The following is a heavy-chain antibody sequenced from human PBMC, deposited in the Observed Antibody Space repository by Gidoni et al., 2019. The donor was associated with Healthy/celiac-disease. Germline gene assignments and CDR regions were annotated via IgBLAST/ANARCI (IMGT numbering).Heavy chain of an antibody. CDR1: GFTVSSNY. Sequence: EVQLVESGGGLIQPGGSLRLSCAASGFTVSSNYMSWVRQAPGKGLEWGSVIYSGGSTYYADSVKGRFTISRDNSKNTLYLQMSSLRAEDTAVYYCARPLALLGYCSGGSCYSPGGDPYYGMDVWGQGTTVTVSS. CDR3: ARPLALLGYCSGGSCYSPGGDPYYGMDV. D-gene: IGHD2-15*01. J-gene: IGHJ6*02. CDR2: IYSGGST. V-gene: IGHV3-53*01.